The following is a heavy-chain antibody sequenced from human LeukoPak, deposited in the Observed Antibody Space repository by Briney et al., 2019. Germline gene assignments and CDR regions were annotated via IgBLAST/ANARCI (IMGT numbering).Heavy chain of an antibody. D-gene: IGHD3-9*01. CDR2: IYHSGST. CDR3: ASYGEGVLRYSNRGGYYYYMDV. Sequence: PSQTLSLTCAVSGGSISSGGYSWSWIRQPPGKGLEWIGYIYHSGSTYYNPSLKSRVTISVDTSKNQFSLKLSSVTAADTAVYYCASYGEGVLRYSNRGGYYYYMDVWGKGTTVTVSS. CDR1: GGSISSGGYS. J-gene: IGHJ6*03. V-gene: IGHV4-30-2*02.